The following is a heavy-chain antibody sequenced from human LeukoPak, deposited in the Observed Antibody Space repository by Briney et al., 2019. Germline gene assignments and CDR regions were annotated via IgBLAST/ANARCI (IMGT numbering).Heavy chain of an antibody. CDR3: AKAVWFGEFDYYFFGLDV. J-gene: IGHJ6*02. D-gene: IGHD3-10*01. V-gene: IGHV3-23*01. Sequence: GSLRLSCAASGFAFSSYAMSWVRQAPGKGLEWVSAISGSGRSPYYADSVKGRFTISRDNSKNTLYLQMNSLRPEDTALYYCAKAVWFGEFDYYFFGLDVWGQGTTVTVSS. CDR1: GFAFSSYA. CDR2: ISGSGRSP.